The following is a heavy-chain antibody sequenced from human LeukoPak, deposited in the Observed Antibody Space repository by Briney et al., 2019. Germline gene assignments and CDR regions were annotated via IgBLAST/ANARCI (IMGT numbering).Heavy chain of an antibody. Sequence: GGSLRLSCAASGFTFSSYAMAWVRQAPGKGLEWVSDINGSGDYTFHADSVRGRFTISRDNSKNTLYLQMNSLRAEDTAVYYCAKARGVTTSFLDYWGQRTLVTVSS. CDR3: AKARGVTTSFLDY. J-gene: IGHJ4*02. D-gene: IGHD1-14*01. CDR2: INGSGDYT. V-gene: IGHV3-23*01. CDR1: GFTFSSYA.